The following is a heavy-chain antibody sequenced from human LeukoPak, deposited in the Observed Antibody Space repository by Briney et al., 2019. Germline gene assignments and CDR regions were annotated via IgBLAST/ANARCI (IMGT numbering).Heavy chain of an antibody. CDR3: ARDAFGARGIGGGLDI. CDR1: GFTFSSYG. V-gene: IGHV3-30*03. J-gene: IGHJ3*02. D-gene: IGHD3-10*01. CDR2: ISYDGSNK. Sequence: GGSLRLSCAASGFTFSSYGMHWVRQAPGKGLEWVAVISYDGSNKYYADSVKGRFTISRDNSKNTLFLQMNSLRAEDRAVYYCARDAFGARGIGGGLDIWGQGTMVIVSS.